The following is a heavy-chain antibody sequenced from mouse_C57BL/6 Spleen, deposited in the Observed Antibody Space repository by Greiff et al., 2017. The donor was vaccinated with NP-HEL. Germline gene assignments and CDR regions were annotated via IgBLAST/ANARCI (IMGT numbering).Heavy chain of an antibody. V-gene: IGHV1-74*01. CDR2: IHPSDSDT. Sequence: QVQLKQPGAELVKPGASVKVSCKASGYTFTSYWMHWVKQRPGQGLEWIGRIHPSDSDTNYNQKFKGKATLTVDKSSSTAYMQLSSLTSEDSVVYYCATIYYSVSYYFDYWGQGTTLTVSS. CDR1: GYTFTSYW. J-gene: IGHJ2*01. CDR3: ATIYYSVSYYFDY. D-gene: IGHD2-1*01.